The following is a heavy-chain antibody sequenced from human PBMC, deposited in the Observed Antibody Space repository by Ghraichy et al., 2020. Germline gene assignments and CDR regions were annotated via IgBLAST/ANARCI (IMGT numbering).Heavy chain of an antibody. CDR1: GFTFSSYA. CDR3: VKDQYSSGWYGAFDI. J-gene: IGHJ3*02. Sequence: GGSLRLSCSASGFTFSSYAMHWVRQAPGKGLEYVSAISSNGGSTYYADSVKGRFTISRDNSKNTLYLQMSSLRAEDTAVYYCVKDQYSSGWYGAFDIWGQGTMVTVSS. V-gene: IGHV3-64D*06. D-gene: IGHD6-19*01. CDR2: ISSNGGST.